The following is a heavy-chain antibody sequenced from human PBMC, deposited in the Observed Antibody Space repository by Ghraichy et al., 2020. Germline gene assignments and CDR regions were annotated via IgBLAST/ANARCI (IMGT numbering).Heavy chain of an antibody. CDR1: GFTFSDYY. V-gene: IGHV3-11*01. CDR3: ATARGSYSSGIGRY. D-gene: IGHD6-19*01. Sequence: GSLNISCAASGFTFSDYYMSWIRQAPGKGLEWFSYISSSGSIIYYADSVKGRFTISRDNAKNSLYLQMNSLRAEDTAVYYCATARGSYSSGIGRYWGQGTLVTVSS. CDR2: ISSSGSII. J-gene: IGHJ4*02.